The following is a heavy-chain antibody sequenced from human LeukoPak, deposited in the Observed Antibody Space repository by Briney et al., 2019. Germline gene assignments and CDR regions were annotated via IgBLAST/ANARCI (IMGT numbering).Heavy chain of an antibody. V-gene: IGHV5-51*01. CDR2: IYPGDSDT. Sequence: HGESLKISCKGSGYSFTSYWIGWVRQMPGRGLEWMGIIYPGDSDTRYSPSFQGQVTISADKSISTAYLQWSSLKASDTAMYYCNIVDTAIAFDYWGQGTLVTVSS. J-gene: IGHJ4*02. CDR1: GYSFTSYW. CDR3: NIVDTAIAFDY. D-gene: IGHD5-18*01.